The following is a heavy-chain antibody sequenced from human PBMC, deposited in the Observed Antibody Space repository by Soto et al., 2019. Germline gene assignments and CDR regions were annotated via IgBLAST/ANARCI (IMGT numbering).Heavy chain of an antibody. V-gene: IGHV3-23*01. D-gene: IGHD3-3*01. CDR3: AKDKAYDFWSGYVYGMDV. CDR1: GFTFSSYA. Sequence: EVQLLESGGGLVQPGGSLRLSCAASGFTFSSYAMSWVRQAPGKGLEWVSAISGSGGSTYYADSVEGRFTISRDNSKNTLYLQMNSLRAEDTAVYYCAKDKAYDFWSGYVYGMDVWGQGTTVTVSS. J-gene: IGHJ6*02. CDR2: ISGSGGST.